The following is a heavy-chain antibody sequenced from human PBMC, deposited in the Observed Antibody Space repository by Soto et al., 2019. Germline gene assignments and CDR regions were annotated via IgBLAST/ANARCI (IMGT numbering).Heavy chain of an antibody. V-gene: IGHV3-30*18. J-gene: IGHJ6*02. D-gene: IGHD2-2*02. CDR3: AKDLGYCSSTSCYRPYYYGMDV. CDR1: GFTFSSYG. Sequence: QVQLVESGGGVVQPGRSLRLSCAASGFTFSSYGMHWVRQAPGKGLEWVAVISYDGSNKYYADSVKGRFTISRDNSKNTLYLQMNSLRAEDTAVYYCAKDLGYCSSTSCYRPYYYGMDVWGQGTKVTVSS. CDR2: ISYDGSNK.